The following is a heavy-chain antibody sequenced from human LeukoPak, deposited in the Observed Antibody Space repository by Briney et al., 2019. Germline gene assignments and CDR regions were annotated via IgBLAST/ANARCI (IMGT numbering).Heavy chain of an antibody. D-gene: IGHD5-24*01. CDR3: AREALRSRRWLQSEGDWFDP. J-gene: IGHJ5*02. CDR2: INPSGGST. Sequence: ASVKVSCKASGYTFTSYYMHWVRQAPGQGLEWMGIINPSGGSTSYAQKFQGRVTMTRDTSTNTVYMELSSLRSEDTAVYCCAREALRSRRWLQSEGDWFDPWGQGTLVTVSS. CDR1: GYTFTSYY. V-gene: IGHV1-46*01.